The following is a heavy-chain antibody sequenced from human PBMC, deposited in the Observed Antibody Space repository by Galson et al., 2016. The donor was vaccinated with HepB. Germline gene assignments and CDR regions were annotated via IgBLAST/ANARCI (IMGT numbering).Heavy chain of an antibody. CDR1: GFTFSTYG. V-gene: IGHV3-74*03. CDR3: ARAKPDSSGWYTLDAFDT. Sequence: SLRLSCAASGFTFSTYGMHWVRQAPGKGLVWVSRINSDGRSITYADSVKGRFTISRDNAKNTLYLQMNSLRAEDTAVYYCARAKPDSSGWYTLDAFDTWGQGTMVTVSS. D-gene: IGHD6-19*01. CDR2: INSDGRSI. J-gene: IGHJ3*02.